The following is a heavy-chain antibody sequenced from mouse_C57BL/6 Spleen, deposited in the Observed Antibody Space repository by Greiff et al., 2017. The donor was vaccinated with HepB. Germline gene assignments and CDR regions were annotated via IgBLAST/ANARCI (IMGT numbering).Heavy chain of an antibody. J-gene: IGHJ2*01. Sequence: QVQLQQPGAELVKPGASVKMSCKASGYTFTSYWITWVKQRPGQGLEWIGDIYPGSGSTNYNEKFKSKATLTVDTSSSTAYMQLSSLTSVDSAVYYCAIHDYYGSTPAYWGQGTTLTVSS. CDR2: IYPGSGST. V-gene: IGHV1-55*01. CDR3: AIHDYYGSTPAY. CDR1: GYTFTSYW. D-gene: IGHD1-1*01.